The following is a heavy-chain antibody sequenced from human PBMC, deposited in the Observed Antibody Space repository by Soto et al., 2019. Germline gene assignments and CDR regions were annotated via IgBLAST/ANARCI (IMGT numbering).Heavy chain of an antibody. D-gene: IGHD5-18*01. J-gene: IGHJ5*02. V-gene: IGHV1-46*03. Sequence: ASVKVSCKASGYTFTSYYMHWVRQAPGQGLEWMGIVNPSGGSTSYAQKFQGRVTMTRDTSTSTVYMELSSLRSEDTAVYYCARVYPSDTRYGYVGNNWFDPWGQGTLVTVSS. CDR1: GYTFTSYY. CDR3: ARVYPSDTRYGYVGNNWFDP. CDR2: VNPSGGST.